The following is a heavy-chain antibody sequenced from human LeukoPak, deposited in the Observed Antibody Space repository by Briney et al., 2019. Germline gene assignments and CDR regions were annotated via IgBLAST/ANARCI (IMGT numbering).Heavy chain of an antibody. J-gene: IGHJ4*02. Sequence: SGTLSLTCTVSGGSMSSYYWSWIRQPPVKGLEWIGYVYYSGSTNYNPSLRSRVTISVDTSKNQFSLKLSSVTAADTAVFYCARHSSNSGKYAYWGQGTLVTVSS. CDR2: VYYSGST. CDR3: ARHSSNSGKYAY. CDR1: GGSMSSYY. D-gene: IGHD1-26*01. V-gene: IGHV4-59*08.